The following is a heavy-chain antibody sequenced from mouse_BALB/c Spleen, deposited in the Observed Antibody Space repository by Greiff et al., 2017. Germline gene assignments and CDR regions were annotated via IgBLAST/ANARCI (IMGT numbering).Heavy chain of an antibody. J-gene: IGHJ1*01. V-gene: IGHV2-5-1*01. CDR3: AKESYYYGSSYWYFDV. CDR2: IWRGGST. Sequence: VQLQESGPSLVQPSQSLSITCTVSGFSLTSYGVHWVRQSPGKGLEWLGVIWRGGSTDYNAAFMSRLSITKDNSKSQVFFKMNSLQADDTAIYYCAKESYYYGSSYWYFDVWGAGTTVTVSS. D-gene: IGHD1-1*01. CDR1: GFSLTSYG.